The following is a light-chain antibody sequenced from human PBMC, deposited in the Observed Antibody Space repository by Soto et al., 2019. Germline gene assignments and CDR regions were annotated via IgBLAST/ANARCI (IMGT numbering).Light chain of an antibody. CDR2: EVS. V-gene: IGLV2-14*03. Sequence: QSVFTQPASVSVSPGQSITISCSGSNRDIGAYDLVSWYQQHPGRAPKLIIYEVSHRFSGLSYRFSGSKSGNTASLTISGLQAEDEGDYYCTSFAPGRIYVFGSGTKVT. CDR3: TSFAPGRIYV. CDR1: NRDIGAYDL. J-gene: IGLJ1*01.